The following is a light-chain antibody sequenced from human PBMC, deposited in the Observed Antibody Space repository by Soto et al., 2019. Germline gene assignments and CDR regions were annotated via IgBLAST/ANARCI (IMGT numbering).Light chain of an antibody. V-gene: IGLV1-47*02. CDR1: SSNIGSNY. Sequence: QPVLTQPPSASGTPGQRVTISCSGSSSNIGSNYVYWYQQLPGTAPKLLIYSNNQRPSGVPDRFSGSKSGTSASLAISGLRSEDEADYYCAAWDDSLNAVVFGGGTKLTVL. CDR2: SNN. CDR3: AAWDDSLNAVV. J-gene: IGLJ2*01.